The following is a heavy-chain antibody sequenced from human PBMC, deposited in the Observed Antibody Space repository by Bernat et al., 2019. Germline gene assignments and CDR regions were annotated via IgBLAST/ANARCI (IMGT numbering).Heavy chain of an antibody. D-gene: IGHD5-18*01. V-gene: IGHV3-30-3*01. J-gene: IGHJ4*02. Sequence: QVQLVESGGGVVQPGRSLRLSCAASGFTFSSYAMHWVRQAPGKGLVWVAVISYDGSNKYYADSVKGRFTISRDKSKNTLYLQMNSLRAEDTAVYYCARDPLKLVYSYGYGVLDYWGQGTLVTVSS. CDR3: ARDPLKLVYSYGYGVLDY. CDR2: ISYDGSNK. CDR1: GFTFSSYA.